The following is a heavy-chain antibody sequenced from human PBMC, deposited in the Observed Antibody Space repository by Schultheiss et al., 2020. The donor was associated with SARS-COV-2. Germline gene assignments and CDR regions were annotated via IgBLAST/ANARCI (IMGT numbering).Heavy chain of an antibody. CDR1: GFTFSSYW. V-gene: IGHV3-74*01. CDR3: SRNFDYGDNDAFDI. D-gene: IGHD4-17*01. CDR2: INDDGTNT. J-gene: IGHJ3*02. Sequence: GGSLRLSCAASGFTFSSYWMHWVRQAPGKGLEWVSRINDDGTNTNYAESVKGRFSVSRDNAKNMLYLHMYGLRAEDTALYFCSRNFDYGDNDAFDIWGQGTMVTVSS.